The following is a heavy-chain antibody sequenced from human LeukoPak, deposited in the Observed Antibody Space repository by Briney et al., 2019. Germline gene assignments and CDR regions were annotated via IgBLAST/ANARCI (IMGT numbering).Heavy chain of an antibody. V-gene: IGHV4-38-2*01. Sequence: PSETLFLTCSVSGNSISSGYYGGWIRQPPGKGLEWIGSIYHRRRTYYNPSLKSRVNISVDTSKNQFSLKLRSVTAADAAVYYCARVRGEDYYMDVWGKGTTVTVSS. CDR1: GNSISSGYY. D-gene: IGHD3-10*01. CDR3: ARVRGEDYYMDV. CDR2: IYHRRRT. J-gene: IGHJ6*03.